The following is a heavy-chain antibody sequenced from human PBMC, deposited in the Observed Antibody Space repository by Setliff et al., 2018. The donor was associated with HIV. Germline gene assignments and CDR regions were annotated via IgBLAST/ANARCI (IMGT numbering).Heavy chain of an antibody. J-gene: IGHJ5*02. D-gene: IGHD2-15*01. CDR1: GDSIRSGNYY. CDR3: ARDRICSGGSCYVGWFDP. Sequence: TLSLTCTVSGDSIRSGNYYWSWIRQSPEKGLEWIGYTFHTGYTYYNPSLKSRIIISVDLSKNQLSLELTSVTAADTAVYYCARDRICSGGSCYVGWFDPWGQGTLVTVSS. CDR2: TFHTGYT. V-gene: IGHV4-30-4*08.